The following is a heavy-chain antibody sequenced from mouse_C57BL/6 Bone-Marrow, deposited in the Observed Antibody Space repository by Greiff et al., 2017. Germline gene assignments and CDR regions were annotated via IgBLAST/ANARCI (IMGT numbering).Heavy chain of an antibody. J-gene: IGHJ4*01. CDR3: TTRDY. CDR2: IDPETGGT. CDR1: GYTFTDYE. Sequence: VQLQESGAELVRPGASVTLSCKASGYTFTDYEMHWVKQTPVHGLEWIGAIDPETGGTAYNQKFKGKAILTADKSSSTAYMELRSLASEDSAVYYCTTRDYWGQGTSVTVSS. V-gene: IGHV1-15*01.